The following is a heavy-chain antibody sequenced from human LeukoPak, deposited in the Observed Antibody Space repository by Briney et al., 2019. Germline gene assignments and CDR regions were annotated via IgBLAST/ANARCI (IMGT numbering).Heavy chain of an antibody. J-gene: IGHJ4*02. CDR1: GFTFSSYG. D-gene: IGHD3-22*01. V-gene: IGHV3-23*01. CDR3: AKDELLGSWYHSGGYKY. Sequence: GGSLRLSCAASGFTFSSYGMSWVRQAPPKGLEGVSTIIVTGGSTYYADSVKGRFTISRANSKSTMYLKMNCLRAEDTAVYYCAKDELLGSWYHSGGYKYWGQGTLVTVSS. CDR2: IIVTGGST.